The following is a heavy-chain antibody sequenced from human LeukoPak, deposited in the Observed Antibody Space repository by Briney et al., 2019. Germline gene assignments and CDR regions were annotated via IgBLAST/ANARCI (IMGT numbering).Heavy chain of an antibody. Sequence: QSGGSLRLSCAASGFTFSSYAMSWVRQAPGKGLEWVSAISGSGGSTYYADSVKGRFTISRDNSKNTLYLQMNSLRAEDTAVYYCAKDRPAIVVVPAAFFDYWGQGTLVTVSS. J-gene: IGHJ4*02. CDR3: AKDRPAIVVVPAAFFDY. V-gene: IGHV3-23*01. D-gene: IGHD2-2*01. CDR1: GFTFSSYA. CDR2: ISGSGGST.